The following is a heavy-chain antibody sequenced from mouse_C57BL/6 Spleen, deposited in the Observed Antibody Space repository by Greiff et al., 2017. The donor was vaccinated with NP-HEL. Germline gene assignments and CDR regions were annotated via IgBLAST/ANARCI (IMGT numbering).Heavy chain of an antibody. CDR3: TRNAMDY. Sequence: QVQLQQSGAELVRPGASVTLSCKASGYTFTDYEMHWVQQTPVHGLEWIGAIDPETGGTAYNQKFKGKAILTADKSSSTAYMELRSLTSEDSVVYYCTRNAMDYWGQGTSVTVSS. CDR1: GYTFTDYE. V-gene: IGHV1-15*01. CDR2: IDPETGGT. J-gene: IGHJ4*01.